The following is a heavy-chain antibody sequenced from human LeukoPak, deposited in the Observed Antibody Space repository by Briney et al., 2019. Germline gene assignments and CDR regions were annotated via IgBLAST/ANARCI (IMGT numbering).Heavy chain of an antibody. CDR2: ISSSSSYI. Sequence: PGGSLRLSCAASGFTFSSYSMNWVRQAPGKGLEWVSSISSSSSYIYYADSVKGRFTISRDNAKNSLYLQMNSLRAEDTAVYYCARPFGYSSGRGWFDPWGQGTLVTVSS. CDR1: GFTFSSYS. CDR3: ARPFGYSSGRGWFDP. D-gene: IGHD6-19*01. J-gene: IGHJ5*02. V-gene: IGHV3-21*01.